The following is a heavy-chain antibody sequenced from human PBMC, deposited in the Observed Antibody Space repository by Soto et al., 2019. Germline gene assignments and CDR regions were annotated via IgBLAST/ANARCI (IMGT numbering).Heavy chain of an antibody. CDR3: ARVAPYYDFWSGYVFDY. Sequence: SETLSLTCTVSGGSISSYYWSWIRQPPGKGLEWIGYIYYSGSTNYNPSLKSRVTISVDTSKNQFSLKLSSVTAADTAVYYCARVAPYYDFWSGYVFDYWGQGTLVTVSS. J-gene: IGHJ4*02. CDR2: IYYSGST. V-gene: IGHV4-59*01. D-gene: IGHD3-3*01. CDR1: GGSISSYY.